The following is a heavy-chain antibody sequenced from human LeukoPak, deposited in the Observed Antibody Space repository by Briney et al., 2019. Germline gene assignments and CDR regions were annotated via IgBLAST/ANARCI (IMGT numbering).Heavy chain of an antibody. CDR3: ARGASSSIVGYYYYGMDV. CDR2: INAGNGNT. J-gene: IGHJ6*02. Sequence: ASVKVSCKASGYTFISYAMHWVRQAPGQRLEWMGWINAGNGNTKYSQKFQGRDTITRDTSASTAYMELSSLRSEDTAVYYCARGASSSIVGYYYYGMDVWGQGTTVTVSS. D-gene: IGHD6-13*01. V-gene: IGHV1-3*01. CDR1: GYTFISYA.